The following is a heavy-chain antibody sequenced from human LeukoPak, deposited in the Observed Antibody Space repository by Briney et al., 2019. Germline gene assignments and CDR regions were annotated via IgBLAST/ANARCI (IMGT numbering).Heavy chain of an antibody. CDR1: GFTFSSYA. Sequence: GGSLRLSCAASGFTFSSYAMSWVRQAPGKGLEWVSIIYSGGSTKYADCVRGRFTISRDNSKNTLYLQMNNVGAEETAVYYCARGPRDCSSGTCYYYYYMDVWGKGTTVTVSS. CDR3: ARGPRDCSSGTCYYYYYMDV. D-gene: IGHD2-2*01. J-gene: IGHJ6*03. V-gene: IGHV3-66*02. CDR2: IYSGGST.